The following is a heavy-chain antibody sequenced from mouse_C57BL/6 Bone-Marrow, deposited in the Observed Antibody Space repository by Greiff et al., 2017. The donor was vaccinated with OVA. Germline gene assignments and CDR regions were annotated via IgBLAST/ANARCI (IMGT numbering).Heavy chain of an antibody. V-gene: IGHV1-81*01. J-gene: IGHJ2*01. Sequence: VKLQESGAELARPGASVKLSCKASGYTFTSYGISWVKQRTGQGLEWIGEIYPRSGNTYYNEKFKGKATLTADKSSSTAYMELRSLTSEDSAVYFCARRYYGNCYFDYWGQGTTLTVSS. CDR3: ARRYYGNCYFDY. CDR2: IYPRSGNT. D-gene: IGHD2-1*01. CDR1: GYTFTSYG.